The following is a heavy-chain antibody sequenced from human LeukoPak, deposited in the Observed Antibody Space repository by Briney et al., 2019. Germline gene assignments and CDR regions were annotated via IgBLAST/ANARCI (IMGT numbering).Heavy chain of an antibody. CDR3: AREEIVDWYFDL. CDR2: ISISSSYT. Sequence: KPGGSLRLSCAASGFTFSDYYMSWIRQAPGKGLEWVSYISISSSYTNYADSVKGRFTISRDNAKKSLYLQMNSLRAEETAVYYCAREEIVDWYFDLWGRGTLVTVSS. CDR1: GFTFSDYY. V-gene: IGHV3-11*05. D-gene: IGHD3-22*01. J-gene: IGHJ2*01.